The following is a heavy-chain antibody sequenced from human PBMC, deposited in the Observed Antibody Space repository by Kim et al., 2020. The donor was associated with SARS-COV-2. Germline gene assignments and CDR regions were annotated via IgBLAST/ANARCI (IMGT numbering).Heavy chain of an antibody. Sequence: ASVKVSCKVSGYTLTELSMHWVRQAPGKGLEWMGGFDPEDGETIHAQKFQGRVTMTEDTSTDTAYMELSSLRSEDTAVYYCATTTPLKKYYYDSSPPANWFDPWGQGTLVTVSS. V-gene: IGHV1-24*01. CDR2: FDPEDGET. D-gene: IGHD3-22*01. J-gene: IGHJ5*02. CDR3: ATTTPLKKYYYDSSPPANWFDP. CDR1: GYTLTELS.